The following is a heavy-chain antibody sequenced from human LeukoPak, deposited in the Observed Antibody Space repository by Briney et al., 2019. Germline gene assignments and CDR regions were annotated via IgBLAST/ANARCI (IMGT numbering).Heavy chain of an antibody. Sequence: GGSLRLSCAASGFTFSSYAMSWVRQAPGKGLEWVSAFSGSGYSTYYADSVKGRFTISRDNSKNTLYLQLNSLGAEDTAVYYCAKGGSSSWDYFDYWGQGTLVTVSS. CDR3: AKGGSSSWDYFDY. V-gene: IGHV3-23*01. CDR1: GFTFSSYA. CDR2: FSGSGYST. D-gene: IGHD6-13*01. J-gene: IGHJ4*02.